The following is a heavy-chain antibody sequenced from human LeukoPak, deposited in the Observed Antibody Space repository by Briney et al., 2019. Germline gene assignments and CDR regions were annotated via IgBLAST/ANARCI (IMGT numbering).Heavy chain of an antibody. CDR3: AKDLIAAAGPYYYYGMDV. V-gene: IGHV3-23*01. CDR1: GFTFSSYA. J-gene: IGHJ6*02. Sequence: PGGSLRLSCAASGFTFSSYAMSWVRQAPGKGLEWVSAISGSGGSTYYADSEKGRFTISRDNSKNTLYLQMNSLRAEDTAVYYCAKDLIAAAGPYYYYGMDVWGQGTTVTVSS. CDR2: ISGSGGST. D-gene: IGHD6-13*01.